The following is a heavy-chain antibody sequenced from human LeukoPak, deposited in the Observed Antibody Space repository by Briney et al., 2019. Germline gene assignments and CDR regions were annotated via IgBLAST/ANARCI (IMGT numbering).Heavy chain of an antibody. J-gene: IGHJ4*02. V-gene: IGHV4-34*01. Sequence: SETLSLTCAVYGGSFSGYYWSWIRQPPGKGQEWIGEINHSGSTNYNPSLKSRVTISVDTSKNQFSLKLSSVTAADTAVYYCAGKYYDFWSGYPDYWGQGTLVTVSS. CDR2: INHSGST. CDR1: GGSFSGYY. CDR3: AGKYYDFWSGYPDY. D-gene: IGHD3-3*01.